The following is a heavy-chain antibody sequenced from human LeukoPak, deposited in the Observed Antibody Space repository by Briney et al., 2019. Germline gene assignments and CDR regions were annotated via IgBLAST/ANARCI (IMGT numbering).Heavy chain of an antibody. D-gene: IGHD4-17*01. CDR2: INPNSGGT. CDR1: GYTFTSYG. Sequence: ASVKVSCKASGYTFTSYGISWVRQAPGQGLEWMGWINPNSGGTNYAQKFQGRVTMTRDTSISTAYMELSRLRSDDTAVYYCARGALRYEYYYYYMDVWGKGTTVTVSS. V-gene: IGHV1-2*02. J-gene: IGHJ6*03. CDR3: ARGALRYEYYYYYMDV.